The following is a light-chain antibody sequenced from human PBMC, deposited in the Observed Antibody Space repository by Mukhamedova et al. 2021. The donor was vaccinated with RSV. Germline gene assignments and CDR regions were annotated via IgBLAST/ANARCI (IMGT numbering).Light chain of an antibody. J-gene: IGKJ1*01. CDR3: QQYSSYSST. Sequence: WYQRRVHGKAPKFLIYKASSLESGVPSRFSGSGSGAEFTLTISSLQPDDFATYYCQQYSSYSSTFGRGTKVEIK. CDR2: KAS. V-gene: IGKV1-5*03.